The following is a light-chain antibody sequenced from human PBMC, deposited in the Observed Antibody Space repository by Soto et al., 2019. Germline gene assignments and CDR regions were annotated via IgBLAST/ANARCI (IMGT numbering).Light chain of an antibody. J-gene: IGKJ1*01. CDR1: QSISSW. Sequence: DIQMPQSPSTLSASVGARATITGRASQSISSWLAWYQQKPGKAPKLLIYKASSLESGVPSRFSGSGSGTEFTLTISSLQPDDFATYYCQQYNSYSWTFGQGTKVDI. V-gene: IGKV1-5*03. CDR2: KAS. CDR3: QQYNSYSWT.